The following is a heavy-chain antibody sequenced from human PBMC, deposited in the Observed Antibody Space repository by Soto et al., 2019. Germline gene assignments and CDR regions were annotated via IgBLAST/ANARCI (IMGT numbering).Heavy chain of an antibody. D-gene: IGHD6-13*01. J-gene: IGHJ4*02. CDR3: ARVAHSSSWYELDF. CDR2: ISGSSSYR. V-gene: IGHV3-11*06. Sequence: GGSLRLSCAASGFTFSDYYMSWVRQAPGKGLEWVSYISGSSSYRNYAESVRGRFTISRDNAKNSLYLLMSSLRAEDTAVYYCARVAHSSSWYELDFWGQGALVTVSS. CDR1: GFTFSDYY.